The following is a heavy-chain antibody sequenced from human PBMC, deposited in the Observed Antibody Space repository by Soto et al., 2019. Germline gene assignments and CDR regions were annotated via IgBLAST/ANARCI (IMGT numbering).Heavy chain of an antibody. D-gene: IGHD2-2*01. Sequence: ASVKVSCKASGYTFTGYYMHWVRQAPGQGLEWMGWINPNSGGTNYAQKFQGWVTMTRDTSISTAYMEVSRLRSDDTAVYYCARGCSTTSCYSLFGKDVWGQGTTVTVSS. CDR1: GYTFTGYY. CDR2: INPNSGGT. CDR3: ARGCSTTSCYSLFGKDV. J-gene: IGHJ6*02. V-gene: IGHV1-2*04.